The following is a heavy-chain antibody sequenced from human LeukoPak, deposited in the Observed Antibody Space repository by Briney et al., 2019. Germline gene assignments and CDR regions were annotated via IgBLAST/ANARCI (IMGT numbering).Heavy chain of an antibody. D-gene: IGHD3-22*01. CDR3: ARKGTYDEGAFDI. V-gene: IGHV3-53*01. Sequence: GGSLRLSCAASGFSVSSSYMSWVRQAPGKGPEWVSVTYAGGSTYYADSVKGRFTSSRDSSTNTLYLQMNFLIAEDTATYYCARKGTYDEGAFDIWGRETMVTVSS. CDR2: TYAGGST. J-gene: IGHJ3*02. CDR1: GFSVSSSY.